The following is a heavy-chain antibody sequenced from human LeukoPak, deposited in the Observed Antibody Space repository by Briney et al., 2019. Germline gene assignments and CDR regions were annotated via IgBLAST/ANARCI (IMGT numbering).Heavy chain of an antibody. CDR3: AREVRGYYFDY. D-gene: IGHD3-22*01. V-gene: IGHV3-53*01. CDR2: ISSGGNT. J-gene: IGHJ4*02. Sequence: PGGSLRLSCAASGFVVSSNYMSWVRQAPGKGLEWVSVISSGGNTYYADPVKGRFTISRDISKNTLYLQMNGLRAEDTAVYYCAREVRGYYFDYWGQGTLVTVSS. CDR1: GFVVSSNY.